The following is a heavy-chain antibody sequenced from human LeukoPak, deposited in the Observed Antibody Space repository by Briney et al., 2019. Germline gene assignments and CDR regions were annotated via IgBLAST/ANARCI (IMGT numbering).Heavy chain of an antibody. V-gene: IGHV1-2*02. CDR2: FNPDNGGT. CDR1: GYAFTDYY. D-gene: IGHD3-10*01. Sequence: ASVKVSCKASGYAFTDYYVHWVRQAPGQGLEWMGWFNPDNGGTNSVQKFQGRVTMTGDTSMRTVYMELTGLRSDDTAVYYCARNHVAIQWFGEGGFDPWRQGTLVTVSS. J-gene: IGHJ5*02. CDR3: ARNHVAIQWFGEGGFDP.